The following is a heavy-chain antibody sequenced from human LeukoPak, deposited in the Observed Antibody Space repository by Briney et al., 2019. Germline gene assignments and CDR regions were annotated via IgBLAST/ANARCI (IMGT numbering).Heavy chain of an antibody. CDR2: ISSSSSYI. V-gene: IGHV3-21*01. J-gene: IGHJ4*02. CDR1: GFTFSSYS. D-gene: IGHD4-17*01. CDR3: ARDADYGGVDF. Sequence: GGSLRLSCAASGFTFSSYSMNWVRQAPGKGLEWVSSISSSSSYIYYADSVKGRFSISRDNTKNSLYLQMNSLRAEDTAVCYCARDADYGGVDFWGQGTLVTVSS.